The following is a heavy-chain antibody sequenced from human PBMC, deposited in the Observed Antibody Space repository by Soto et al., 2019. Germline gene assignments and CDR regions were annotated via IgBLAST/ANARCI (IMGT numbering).Heavy chain of an antibody. CDR2: ISPGGDRI. CDR3: TKSADSAGWGVDF. D-gene: IGHD6-19*01. J-gene: IGHJ4*02. Sequence: GGSLRLSCVASGFMFDSYAMNWVRQAPGKGLEWVSYISPGGDRIYYAESLRGRITISRDNARNSLSLQMNILSDEDTAVYYCTKSADSAGWGVDFWGQGALVTVSS. V-gene: IGHV3-48*02. CDR1: GFMFDSYA.